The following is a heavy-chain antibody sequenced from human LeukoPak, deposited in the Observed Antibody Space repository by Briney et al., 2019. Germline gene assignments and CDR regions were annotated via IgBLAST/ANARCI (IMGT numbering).Heavy chain of an antibody. J-gene: IGHJ3*02. Sequence: SETLSLTCTVSGGSISSYYWSWIRQPAGKGLEWIGRIYTSGSTNYNPSLKSRVTISVDTSKNQFSLKLSSVTAADTAVYYCARADDSSGYYYDAFDIWGQGTMVTVSS. CDR1: GGSISSYY. V-gene: IGHV4-4*07. CDR2: IYTSGST. CDR3: ARADDSSGYYYDAFDI. D-gene: IGHD3-22*01.